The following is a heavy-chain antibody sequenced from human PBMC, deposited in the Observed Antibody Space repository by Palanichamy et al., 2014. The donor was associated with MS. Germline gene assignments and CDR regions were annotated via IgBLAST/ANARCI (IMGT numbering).Heavy chain of an antibody. CDR1: GFSVNSGGVG. V-gene: IGHV2-5*04. CDR3: VHGLRLPRCSGGDCYYFDY. Sequence: QITLKESGPTLVKPTETLRLACRFSGFSVNSGGVGVGWIRQPPGKALQWLTLIFWDDERRYSPSLKSRLTITKDNSNNQVVVTLTNMDPVDTGTYCCVHGLRLPRCSGGDCYYFDYWGQGILVTVSS. J-gene: IGHJ4*02. CDR2: IFWDDER. D-gene: IGHD2-21*02.